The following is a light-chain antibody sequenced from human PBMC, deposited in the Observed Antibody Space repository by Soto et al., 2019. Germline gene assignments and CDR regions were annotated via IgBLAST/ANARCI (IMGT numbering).Light chain of an antibody. CDR3: ETWDRDTHTV. V-gene: IGLV4-60*02. CDR1: SGHSSYI. Sequence: QSVLTQSSSASASLGSSVKLTCTLSSGHSSYIIAWHQQQPGKAPRYLMKLEGSGSYNKGSGVPDRFSGSSAGADRYLTISNLQFEAEADYYCETWDRDTHTVFGGGTKLTVL. CDR2: LEGSGSY. J-gene: IGLJ3*02.